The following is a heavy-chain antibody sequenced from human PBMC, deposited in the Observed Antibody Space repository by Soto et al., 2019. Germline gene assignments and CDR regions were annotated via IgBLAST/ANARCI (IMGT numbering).Heavy chain of an antibody. J-gene: IGHJ4*02. D-gene: IGHD4-17*01. Sequence: QVTLKESGPVLVNPTETLTLTCTVSGFSLSNARMGVSWIRQPPGKALEWLAHIFSNDEKSYSTSLKSRLTISKDTSKSQVVLTMTNMDPVDTATYSCARAPYGDYVFDYWGQGTLVTVSS. CDR2: IFSNDEK. CDR1: GFSLSNARMG. CDR3: ARAPYGDYVFDY. V-gene: IGHV2-26*01.